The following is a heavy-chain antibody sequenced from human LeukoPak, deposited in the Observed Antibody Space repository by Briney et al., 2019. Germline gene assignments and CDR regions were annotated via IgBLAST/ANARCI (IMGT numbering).Heavy chain of an antibody. Sequence: ASVKVSCKVSGYTLTELSMHWVRQAPGKGLEWMGGFDPEDGETIYAQKFQGRVTMTEDTSTNTAYMELSSLRSEDTAVYYCATDIAVAGTRPNYWGQGTLVTVSS. J-gene: IGHJ4*02. CDR2: FDPEDGET. D-gene: IGHD6-19*01. V-gene: IGHV1-24*01. CDR3: ATDIAVAGTRPNY. CDR1: GYTLTELS.